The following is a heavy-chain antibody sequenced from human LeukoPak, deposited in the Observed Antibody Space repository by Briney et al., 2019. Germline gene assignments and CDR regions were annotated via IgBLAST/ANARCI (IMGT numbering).Heavy chain of an antibody. D-gene: IGHD6-6*01. V-gene: IGHV3-11*01. J-gene: IGHJ5*02. CDR3: ARVIYSSSSRALDR. Sequence: PGGSLRLSCAASGFTFSDYYMSWIRQAPGKGLEWVSYISSSGSTIYYADSVKGRFTISRDNAKNSLYLQMNSLRAEDTAVYYCARVIYSSSSRALDRWGQGTLVTVSS. CDR1: GFTFSDYY. CDR2: ISSSGSTI.